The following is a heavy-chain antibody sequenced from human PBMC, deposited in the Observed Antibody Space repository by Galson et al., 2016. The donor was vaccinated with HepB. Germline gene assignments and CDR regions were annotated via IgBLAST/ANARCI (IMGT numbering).Heavy chain of an antibody. CDR2: IYPGDSET. CDR1: GYSFTSYW. CDR3: ARRTVGYYKGASDY. J-gene: IGHJ4*02. Sequence: QSGAEVKKPGESLQISCKGSGYSFTSYWISWVRQTPGKGLEWMGIIYPGDSETRYSPSFQGQVTMSVDKSINTAYLQWSSLKASDTAIYYCARRTVGYYKGASDYWGQGTLVTVSS. V-gene: IGHV5-51*01. D-gene: IGHD1-26*01.